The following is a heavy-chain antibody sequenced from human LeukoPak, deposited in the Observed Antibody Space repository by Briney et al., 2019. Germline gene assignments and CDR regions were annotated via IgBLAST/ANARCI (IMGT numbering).Heavy chain of an antibody. Sequence: PGRSLRLSCEASGFTFSSFGMNWVRQAPGKGLEWVSYISSSSGIISYADSVEGRFTISRDNAKNSLYLQMNSLRAEDTAVYYCARDPQYYYGSGYYFDYWGQGTLVTVSS. CDR3: ARDPQYYYGSGYYFDY. CDR2: ISSSSGII. J-gene: IGHJ4*02. CDR1: GFTFSSFG. D-gene: IGHD3-10*01. V-gene: IGHV3-48*04.